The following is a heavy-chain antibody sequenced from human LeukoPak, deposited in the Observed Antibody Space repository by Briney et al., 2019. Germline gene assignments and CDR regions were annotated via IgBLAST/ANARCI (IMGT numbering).Heavy chain of an antibody. CDR3: ARVRRVRGAADY. Sequence: ASVKVSCKASGYTFTGYYMHWVRQAPGQGLECMGWINPNSGGTNYAQKFQGRVTMTRDTSISTAYMELSRLRSDDTAVYYCARVRRVRGAADYWGQGTLVTVSS. CDR2: INPNSGGT. V-gene: IGHV1-2*02. D-gene: IGHD3-10*01. J-gene: IGHJ4*02. CDR1: GYTFTGYY.